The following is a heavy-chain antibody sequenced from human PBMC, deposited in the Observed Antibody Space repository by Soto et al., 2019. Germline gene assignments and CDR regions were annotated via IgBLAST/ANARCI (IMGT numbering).Heavy chain of an antibody. V-gene: IGHV3-74*01. CDR2: INNDGSDT. Sequence: VQLVESGGGFVQPGGSLRLSCAASGFAFSGFWMHWVRQAPGKGLVWVSRINNDGSDTVYADSVWGRFTISRDNARNTLTLQMNSLRVEDTGVYYCARGLRGPDYWGQGTLVTVSS. D-gene: IGHD5-12*01. J-gene: IGHJ4*02. CDR1: GFAFSGFW. CDR3: ARGLRGPDY.